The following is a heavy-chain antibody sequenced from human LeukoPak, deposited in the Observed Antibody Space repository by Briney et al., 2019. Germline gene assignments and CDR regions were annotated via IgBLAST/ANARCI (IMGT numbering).Heavy chain of an antibody. V-gene: IGHV4-59*12. CDR1: GGSISSYY. Sequence: SETLSLTCTVSGGSISSYYWSWIRQPPGKGLEWIGYIYYSGSTYYNPSLKSRVTISVDTSKNQFSLKLSSVTAADTAVYYCARVLGSGSYCDYWGQGTLVTVST. D-gene: IGHD3-10*01. CDR3: ARVLGSGSYCDY. CDR2: IYYSGST. J-gene: IGHJ4*02.